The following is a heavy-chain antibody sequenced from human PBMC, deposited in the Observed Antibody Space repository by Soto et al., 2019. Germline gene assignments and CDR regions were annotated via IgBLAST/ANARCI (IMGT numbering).Heavy chain of an antibody. V-gene: IGHV1-69*13. D-gene: IGHD5-18*01. Sequence: SVKVSCKASGGTFSSYAISWVLQAPGQGLEWMGGIIPIFGTANYAQKFQGRVTITADESTSTAYMELSSLRSEDTAVYYCARGPSDTAEYYFDYWDQGTLVTVSS. CDR1: GGTFSSYA. CDR2: IIPIFGTA. J-gene: IGHJ4*02. CDR3: ARGPSDTAEYYFDY.